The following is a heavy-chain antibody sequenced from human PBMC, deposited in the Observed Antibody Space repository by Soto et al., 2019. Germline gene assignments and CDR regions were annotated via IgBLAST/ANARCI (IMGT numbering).Heavy chain of an antibody. D-gene: IGHD2-21*02. CDR3: ATYGGDSGGFEYFKY. V-gene: IGHV3-23*01. CDR2: ISGCGDT. J-gene: IGHJ1*01. CDR1: GLTFSSYG. Sequence: EVQLLESGGGLVQPGGSLRLSCAASGLTFSSYGMTWVRQAPGKGLEWVSAISGCGDTYNVDSLKGRFTISRDNSKSTLFLQMNSLRAEDTAVYYCATYGGDSGGFEYFKYWGQGTLVTVSS.